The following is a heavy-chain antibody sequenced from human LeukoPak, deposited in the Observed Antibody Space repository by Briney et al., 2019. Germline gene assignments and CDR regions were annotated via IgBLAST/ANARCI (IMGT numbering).Heavy chain of an antibody. V-gene: IGHV3-23*01. D-gene: IGHD4-17*01. Sequence: PGGSLRLSCAASGFTLSSYAMSWVRQAPGKGLEWVSAISGSGGSTYYADSVKGRFTISRDNAKNSLYLQMNSLRAEDTAVYYCARVVGETGYFDYWGQGTLVTVSS. CDR3: ARVVGETGYFDY. J-gene: IGHJ4*02. CDR2: ISGSGGST. CDR1: GFTLSSYA.